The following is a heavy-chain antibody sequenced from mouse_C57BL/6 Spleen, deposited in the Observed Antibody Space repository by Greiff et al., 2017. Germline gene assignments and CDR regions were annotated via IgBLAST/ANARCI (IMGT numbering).Heavy chain of an antibody. Sequence: VQLQQSGTVLARPGASVKMSCKTSGYTFTSYWMHWVKQRPGQGLEWIGAIYPGNSDTSYNQKFKGKAKLTAVTSASTAYMELSRLTNEDSAVYYCTHYGRGDDAMDYWGQGTSVTVSS. CDR2: IYPGNSDT. V-gene: IGHV1-5*01. CDR1: GYTFTSYW. CDR3: THYGRGDDAMDY. D-gene: IGHD1-1*01. J-gene: IGHJ4*01.